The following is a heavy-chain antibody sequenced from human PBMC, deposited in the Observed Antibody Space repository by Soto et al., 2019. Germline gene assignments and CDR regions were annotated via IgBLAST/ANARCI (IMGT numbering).Heavy chain of an antibody. CDR1: GFAFSDYY. V-gene: IGHV3-11*01. J-gene: IGHJ4*02. Sequence: PGGSLRLSCAASGFAFSDYYMSWIRQAPGKGLEWVSYISNSGSTIYYADSVKGRFTISRDNAKNSLYLKMNSLRVEDTAVYYCARERSSSWFDYWGQGTLVTVSS. D-gene: IGHD2-2*01. CDR2: ISNSGSTI. CDR3: ARERSSSWFDY.